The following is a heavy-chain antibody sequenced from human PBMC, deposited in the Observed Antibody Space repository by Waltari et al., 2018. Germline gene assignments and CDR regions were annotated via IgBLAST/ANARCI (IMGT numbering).Heavy chain of an antibody. CDR3: ARVWADYYDSSGSES. CDR1: GFTVSSNY. CDR2: IYSGGST. V-gene: IGHV3-53*01. D-gene: IGHD3-22*01. J-gene: IGHJ5*02. Sequence: EVQLVESGGGLIQPGGSLRLSCAASGFTVSSNYLSWVRQAPGKGLEWVSVIYSGGSTYYADSVKGRFTISRDNSKNTLYLQMNSLRAEDTAVYYCARVWADYYDSSGSESWGQGTLVTVSS.